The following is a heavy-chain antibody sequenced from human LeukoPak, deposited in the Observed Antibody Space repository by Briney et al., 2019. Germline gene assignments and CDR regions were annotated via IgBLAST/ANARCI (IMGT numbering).Heavy chain of an antibody. D-gene: IGHD3-10*01. J-gene: IGHJ3*02. V-gene: IGHV4-38-2*02. CDR3: ARRVRGVNDAFDI. CDR1: GYSISSGYY. CDR2: VYHSGST. Sequence: PSETLSLTCTVSGYSISSGYYWGWIRQPPGKGLEWIGEVYHSGSTNYNPPLKSRVTISVDTSNSQFSLKLRSVTAADTAVYYCARRVRGVNDAFDIWGQGTMVTVSS.